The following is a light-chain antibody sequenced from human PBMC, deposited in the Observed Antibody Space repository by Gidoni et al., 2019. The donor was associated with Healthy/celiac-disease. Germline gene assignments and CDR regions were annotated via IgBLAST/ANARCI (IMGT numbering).Light chain of an antibody. CDR3: HQYGSSPLT. J-gene: IGKJ4*01. CDR2: GAS. CDR1: QSVSSTH. Sequence: EIVLTQSPGTLSLYPGERATLSCRASQSVSSTHLAWYQQKPGQAPRLLIYGASSKATGIPDRFSGSESGTDFTLTSSRLEPEVFAVYYCHQYGSSPLTFGGGTKVEIK. V-gene: IGKV3-20*01.